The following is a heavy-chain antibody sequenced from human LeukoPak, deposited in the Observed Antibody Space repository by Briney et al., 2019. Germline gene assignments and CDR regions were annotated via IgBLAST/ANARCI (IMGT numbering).Heavy chain of an antibody. D-gene: IGHD3-22*01. CDR1: GGSFSSTSYY. Sequence: SSETLSLTCTVPGGSFSSTSYYWAWIRQPPRKGLEWIGSISHTGSTYYNPSLKSRVTISVDTSKNQFSLRLSSVTAADTAVHYCARLTFYYDGSGYYFDYWGQGTLVTVSS. CDR3: ARLTFYYDGSGYYFDY. V-gene: IGHV4-39*01. J-gene: IGHJ4*02. CDR2: ISHTGST.